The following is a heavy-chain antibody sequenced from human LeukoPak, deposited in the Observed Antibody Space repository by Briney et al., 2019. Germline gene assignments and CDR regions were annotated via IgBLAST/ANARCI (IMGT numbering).Heavy chain of an antibody. V-gene: IGHV4-61*02. D-gene: IGHD3-3*01. CDR3: ARGLTYYDFWSGYYFDY. CDR1: GGSISSGSYY. J-gene: IGHJ4*02. CDR2: IYSSGGT. Sequence: SETLSLTCTVSGGSISSGSYYWSCIRQPAGKGLEWIGRIYSSGGTYYNPSLKSRVTISVDTSKNQFSLKLSSVTAADTAVYYCARGLTYYDFWSGYYFDYWGQGTLVTVSS.